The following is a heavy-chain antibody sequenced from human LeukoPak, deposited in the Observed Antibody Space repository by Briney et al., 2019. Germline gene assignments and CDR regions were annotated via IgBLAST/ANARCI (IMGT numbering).Heavy chain of an antibody. CDR2: IWYDGSNK. CDR3: ARGGDYVTKDY. Sequence: GGSLRLSCAASGFTFSSTAMHWVRQAPGKGLEWVAVIWYDGSNKYYADSVKGRFTISRDNSKNTLYLQMNSLRAEDTAVYYCARGGDYVTKDYWGQGTLVTVSS. J-gene: IGHJ4*02. CDR1: GFTFSSTA. D-gene: IGHD4-17*01. V-gene: IGHV3-33*08.